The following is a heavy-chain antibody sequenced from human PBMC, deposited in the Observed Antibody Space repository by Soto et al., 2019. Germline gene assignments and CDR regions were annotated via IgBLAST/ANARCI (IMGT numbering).Heavy chain of an antibody. CDR2: ISYDGSNK. CDR3: ARRSVTTVG. Sequence: PVGSLRLSCAASGFTFSSYAMHWVRQAPGKGLEWVAVISYDGSNKYYADSVKGRFTISRDNSKNTLYLQMNSLRAEDTAVYYCARRSVTTVGWCQGTLVTVSS. J-gene: IGHJ4*02. CDR1: GFTFSSYA. V-gene: IGHV3-30-3*01. D-gene: IGHD4-17*01.